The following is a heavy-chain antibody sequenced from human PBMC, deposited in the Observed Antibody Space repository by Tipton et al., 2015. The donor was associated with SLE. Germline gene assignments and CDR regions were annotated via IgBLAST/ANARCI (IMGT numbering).Heavy chain of an antibody. CDR3: ARLGHGDYYYYYYMDV. Sequence: TLSLTCAVYGESFSDYSWSWIRQPPGKGLEWIGNIYYTGSTKYNPSLKSRVTILVDTSKNQFSLKLSSVTAADTAVYYCARLGHGDYYYYYYMDVWGKGTTVTVSS. CDR2: IYYTGST. V-gene: IGHV4-59*01. CDR1: GESFSDYS. J-gene: IGHJ6*03. D-gene: IGHD4-17*01.